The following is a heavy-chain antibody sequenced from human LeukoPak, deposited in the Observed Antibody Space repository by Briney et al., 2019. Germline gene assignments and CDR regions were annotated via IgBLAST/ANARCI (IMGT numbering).Heavy chain of an antibody. Sequence: PSETLSLTCTVSGRSISSYYWNWIRQPPGKGLEWIGYMYYSGGTNYNPSLKSRVTISVDTSKNLFSLKVSSVTAADTALYYCARVSDKYRSGFDPWGQGIPVTVSS. J-gene: IGHJ5*02. CDR2: MYYSGGT. CDR3: ARVSDKYRSGFDP. D-gene: IGHD6-25*01. CDR1: GRSISSYY. V-gene: IGHV4-59*01.